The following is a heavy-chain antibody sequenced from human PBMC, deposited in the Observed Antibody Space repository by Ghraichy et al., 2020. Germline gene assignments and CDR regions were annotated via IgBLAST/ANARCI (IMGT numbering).Heavy chain of an antibody. J-gene: IGHJ4*02. CDR3: ARGESDGYPVEYSSSSSPYYFDY. D-gene: IGHD6-6*01. Sequence: GGSLRLSCAASGFTVSSNYMSWVRQAPGKGLEWVSVIYSGGSTYYADSVKGRFTISRDNSKNTLYLQMNSLRAEDTAVYYCARGESDGYPVEYSSSSSPYYFDYWGQGTLVTVSS. V-gene: IGHV3-66*01. CDR2: IYSGGST. CDR1: GFTVSSNY.